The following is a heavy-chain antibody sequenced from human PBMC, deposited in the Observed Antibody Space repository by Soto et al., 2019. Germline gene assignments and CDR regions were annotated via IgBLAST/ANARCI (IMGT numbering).Heavy chain of an antibody. V-gene: IGHV3-23*01. CDR3: TKGGGSGSYYAPFHI. Sequence: EVQLLESGGGWVQPGGSLRLSCAASGFSFSNYGMSWVRQAPGKGPELVSIISTDGGTTHYADSVKGRFTISRDNSKNTLYRQMTSLSAEDTAMYYCTKGGGSGSYYAPFHIWGLGTMVTVSS. CDR2: ISTDGGTT. CDR1: GFSFSNYG. D-gene: IGHD2-15*01. J-gene: IGHJ3*02.